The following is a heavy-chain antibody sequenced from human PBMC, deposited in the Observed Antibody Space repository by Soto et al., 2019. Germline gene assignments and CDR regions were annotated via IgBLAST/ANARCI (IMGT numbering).Heavy chain of an antibody. CDR3: ARDRLAARPEYYFDY. D-gene: IGHD6-6*01. V-gene: IGHV4-38-2*02. CDR1: GYSISSGYY. J-gene: IGHJ4*02. Sequence: SETLSLTCTVSGYSISSGYYWGWIRQPPGKGLEWIGSIYHSGSTYYNPSLKSRVTISVDTSKNQFSLKLSSVTAADTAVYYCARDRLAARPEYYFDYWGQGTLVTVSS. CDR2: IYHSGST.